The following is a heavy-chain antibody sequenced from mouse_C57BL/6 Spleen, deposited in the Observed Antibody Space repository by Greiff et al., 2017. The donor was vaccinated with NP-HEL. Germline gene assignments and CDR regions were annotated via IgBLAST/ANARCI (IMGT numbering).Heavy chain of an antibody. V-gene: IGHV1-15*01. CDR2: IDPETGST. CDR3: TRSLITTVGNAMDY. J-gene: IGHJ4*01. D-gene: IGHD1-1*01. CDR1: GYTFTDYE. Sequence: VQLQQSGAELVRPGASVTLSCKASGYTFTDYEMHWVKQTPVHGLEWIGAIDPETGSTAYNQKFKGKAILTADKSSSTAYMEFRSLTSEDSSVYYSTRSLITTVGNAMDYWGQGTSVTVSS.